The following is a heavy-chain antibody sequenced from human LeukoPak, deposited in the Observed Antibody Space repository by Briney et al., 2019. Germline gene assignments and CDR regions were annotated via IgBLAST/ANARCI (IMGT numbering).Heavy chain of an antibody. CDR2: INHSGST. D-gene: IGHD6-13*01. J-gene: IGHJ4*02. Sequence: SETLSLTCAVYGGSFSGYYWSWIRQPPGKGLEWIGEINHSGSTNYNPSLKSRVTISVDTSKNQFSLKLSSVTAADTAVCYCARGGRQQQLVLSFVDYWGQGTLVTVSS. CDR3: ARGGRQQQLVLSFVDY. CDR1: GGSFSGYY. V-gene: IGHV4-34*01.